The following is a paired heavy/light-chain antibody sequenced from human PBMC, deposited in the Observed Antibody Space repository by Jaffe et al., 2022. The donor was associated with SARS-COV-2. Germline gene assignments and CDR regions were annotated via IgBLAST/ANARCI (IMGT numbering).Light chain of an antibody. V-gene: IGLV3-10*01. CDR1: VLPEKW. Sequence: SFELTQPPSVSVSPGHTARITCSGDVLPEKWPYWFQQKSGQAPVLVIYETTKRPSGIPERFSGSSSGTMATLTISGAQVEDEADYYCYSTDSSGNHRVFGGGTKLTVL. J-gene: IGLJ3*02. CDR2: ETT. CDR3: YSTDSSGNHRV.
Heavy chain of an antibody. J-gene: IGHJ4*02. D-gene: IGHD3-22*01. CDR2: IKSKIDGGTT. V-gene: IGHV3-15*01. Sequence: EVQLVESGGGLIKPGESLRVSCAASGFSFANVWMNWVRQAPGKGLEWVGRIKSKIDGGTTDYAAPVKGRFTISRDDSQKTVYLQMNSLKSEDTAVYYCMARVDAMIVVVWGQGALVTVSS. CDR3: MARVDAMIVVV. CDR1: GFSFANVW.